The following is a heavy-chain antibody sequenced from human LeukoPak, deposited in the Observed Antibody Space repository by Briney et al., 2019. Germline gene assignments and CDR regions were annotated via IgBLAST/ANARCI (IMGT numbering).Heavy chain of an antibody. CDR2: IKQDGSKK. CDR3: ARVGREMATYYFDY. Sequence: EAGGSLRLSCVVSGFTFSDCGMNWVRQAPGKGLEWVANIKQDGSKKSYVDSVKGRFTISRDNAKNSLYLQMNSLRAEDTAVYYCARVGREMATYYFDYWGQGTLVTVSS. V-gene: IGHV3-7*01. J-gene: IGHJ4*02. CDR1: GFTFSDCG. D-gene: IGHD5-24*01.